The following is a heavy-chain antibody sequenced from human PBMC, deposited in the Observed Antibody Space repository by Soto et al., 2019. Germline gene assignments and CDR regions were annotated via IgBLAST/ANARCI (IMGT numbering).Heavy chain of an antibody. V-gene: IGHV3-74*03. CDR1: GFTFSGHW. D-gene: IGHD2-2*01. CDR3: AREAGYCSRTSCYRRAFDT. CDR2: INTDGGSS. J-gene: IGHJ3*02. Sequence: EVQLVESGGDLVQPGGSLRLSCAASGFTFSGHWMHWVRQVPGKGLEWVSRINTDGGSSAYADSVKGRFTISRDNAKNTRYLQMKGLRAEDTAVYYCAREAGYCSRTSCYRRAFDTWCQGTTVTVSS.